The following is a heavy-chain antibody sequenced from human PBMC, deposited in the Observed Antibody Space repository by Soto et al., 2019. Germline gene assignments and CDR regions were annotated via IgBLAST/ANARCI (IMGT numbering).Heavy chain of an antibody. Sequence: QVHLVQSGAEVKKPGSSVNVSCKASGGTFSNYAITWVRQAPGQGLEWVGRIIPIFGTTNVAQKFQGRVTLTADESTTTAYMELSGLRSDDTAVYYCAKDGGADGYFGNWLDSWGQGTLVTVSS. CDR3: AKDGGADGYFGNWLDS. CDR1: GGTFSNYA. D-gene: IGHD5-12*01. CDR2: IIPIFGTT. J-gene: IGHJ5*01. V-gene: IGHV1-69*15.